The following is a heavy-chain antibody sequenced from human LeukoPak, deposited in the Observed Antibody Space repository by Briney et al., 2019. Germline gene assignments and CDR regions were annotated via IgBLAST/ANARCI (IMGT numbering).Heavy chain of an antibody. CDR1: GFTFSSYA. CDR3: VKDLGSAITSALALDV. J-gene: IGHJ6*02. Sequence: AGGSLRLSCAASGFTFSSYAMSWVRQAPGKGLEWVSTIIGSGGSTYYGDSVRGRFTISRDNRKNLLHLQMKSLRPDDSAVYYCVKDLGSAITSALALDVWGQGTTVTVSS. D-gene: IGHD2-15*01. V-gene: IGHV3-23*01. CDR2: IIGSGGST.